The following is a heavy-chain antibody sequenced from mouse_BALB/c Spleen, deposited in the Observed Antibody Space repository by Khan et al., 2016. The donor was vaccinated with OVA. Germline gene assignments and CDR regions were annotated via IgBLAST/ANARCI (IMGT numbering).Heavy chain of an antibody. J-gene: IGHJ3*01. CDR1: GYSITSGYY. CDR3: ASKSYGKGAY. D-gene: IGHD2-1*01. Sequence: EVQLQESGPGLVKPSQSLSLTCSVTGYSITSGYYWSWIRQFPGNRLEWMGYISYDGSNNYNPSLKNRISITRDTSKKQFFLKLNSVTTEDIARYYCASKSYGKGAYWGQGTLVTVSA. CDR2: ISYDGSN. V-gene: IGHV3-6*02.